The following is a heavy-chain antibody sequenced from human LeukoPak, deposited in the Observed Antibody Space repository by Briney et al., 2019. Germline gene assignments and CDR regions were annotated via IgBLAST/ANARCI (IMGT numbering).Heavy chain of an antibody. CDR1: GFSFSNYA. D-gene: IGHD3-10*01. Sequence: GGSLRLSCVASGFSFSNYAFHWVRQVPRKGLEWVASISFDGSNEYYADSVMGRFAISRDNSKNTLFLQMNSLRREDTALYYCARGRTRGRTAPNDYWGQGTLVTVSS. CDR2: ISFDGSNE. CDR3: ARGRTRGRTAPNDY. V-gene: IGHV3-30*03. J-gene: IGHJ4*02.